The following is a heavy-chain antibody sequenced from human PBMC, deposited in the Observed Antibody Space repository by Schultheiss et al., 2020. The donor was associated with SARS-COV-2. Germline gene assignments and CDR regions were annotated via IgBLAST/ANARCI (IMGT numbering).Heavy chain of an antibody. V-gene: IGHV1-69*06. D-gene: IGHD3-10*01. CDR3: AILGFGYAFEL. CDR2: IIPIFGTA. Sequence: SVKVSCKASGGTFSSYAISWVRRAPGQGLEWMGGIIPIFGTANYAQKFRARVSMTEDTSTDTAYMDLRTLTSEDTAVYYCAILGFGYAFELWGQGTMVTVSS. CDR1: GGTFSSYA. J-gene: IGHJ3*01.